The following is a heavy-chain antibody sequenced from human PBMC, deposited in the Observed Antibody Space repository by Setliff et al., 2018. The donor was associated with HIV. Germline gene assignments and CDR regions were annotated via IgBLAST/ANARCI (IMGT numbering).Heavy chain of an antibody. Sequence: PGGSLRLSCTASGFTFSGYWMSWVRQAPGKGLEWVANIKEDGSEKYYVDSVKGRFTISRDNSRNTLYLQMNSLRDEDTAVYYCAREGGSSGYCGYFDYWGQGTLVTVSS. V-gene: IGHV3-7*01. CDR3: AREGGSSGYCGYFDY. J-gene: IGHJ4*02. D-gene: IGHD3-22*01. CDR2: IKEDGSEK. CDR1: GFTFSGYW.